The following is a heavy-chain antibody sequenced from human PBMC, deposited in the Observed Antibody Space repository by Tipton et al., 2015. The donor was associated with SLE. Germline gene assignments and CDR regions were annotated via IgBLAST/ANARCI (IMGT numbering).Heavy chain of an antibody. CDR1: VGSISSSSYY. CDR2: IYYSGST. V-gene: IGHV4-39*01. CDR3: ARLFIAVAGTGNAFDI. D-gene: IGHD6-19*01. J-gene: IGHJ3*02. Sequence: TLSLTCAVSVGSISSSSYYWGWISQPPGKGREWVGSIYYSGSTYYNPSLKSRVPISVDTSKNQFSLKLSSVTAADTAVYYCARLFIAVAGTGNAFDIWGQGTMVTVSS.